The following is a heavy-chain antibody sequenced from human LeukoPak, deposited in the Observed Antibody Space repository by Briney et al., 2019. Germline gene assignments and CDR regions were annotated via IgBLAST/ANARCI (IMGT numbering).Heavy chain of an antibody. CDR2: IIPIFGTA. Sequence: ASVKVSCKASGVTFSSYAISWVRLAPGPGLEWMGGIIPIFGTANYAQKFQGRVTITADKSTSTAYMELSSLRSEDTAVYYCARAPAYGSGSYFVVTATSDHAFDIWGQGTMVTVSS. CDR3: ARAPAYGSGSYFVVTATSDHAFDI. V-gene: IGHV1-69*06. D-gene: IGHD3-10*01. CDR1: GVTFSSYA. J-gene: IGHJ3*02.